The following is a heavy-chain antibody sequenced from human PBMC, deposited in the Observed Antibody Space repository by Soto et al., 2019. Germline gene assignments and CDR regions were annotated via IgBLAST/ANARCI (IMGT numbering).Heavy chain of an antibody. CDR2: ITPIFGKA. CDR1: GCTFSSST. J-gene: IGHJ1*01. CDR3: ARGWGSDSHNYYYAY. Sequence: ASVKVSCKASGCTFSSSTISWVRQAPGQGLEWVGGITPIFGKANYAQKFQGRVTITADESTSTAYMELSSLRSEDTALYFCARGWGSDSHNYYYAYLGQGTSDNVSS. V-gene: IGHV1-69*13. D-gene: IGHD3-22*01.